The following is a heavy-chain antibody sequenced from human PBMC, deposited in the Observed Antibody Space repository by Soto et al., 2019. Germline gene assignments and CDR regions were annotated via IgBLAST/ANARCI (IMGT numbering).Heavy chain of an antibody. CDR2: ISPSRDNT. Sequence: PGGSLRLSCAASGFTFTSYSMNWVRQAPGKGLEWVSSISPSRDNTYYADSVKGRFTISRDNYKNTLHLQMSSLRAEDTAVYYCVKDSLYGIIPNHGINWFDPWGQGSLVTVSS. CDR3: VKDSLYGIIPNHGINWFDP. V-gene: IGHV3-21*01. J-gene: IGHJ5*02. D-gene: IGHD1-26*01. CDR1: GFTFTSYS.